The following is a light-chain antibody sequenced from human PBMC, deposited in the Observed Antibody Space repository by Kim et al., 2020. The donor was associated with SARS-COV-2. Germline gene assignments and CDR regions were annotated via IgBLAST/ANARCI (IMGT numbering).Light chain of an antibody. V-gene: IGLV3-19*01. CDR2: GKN. J-gene: IGLJ3*02. CDR1: SLRSYY. Sequence: SSELTQDPAVSVALGQTVRITCQGDSLRSYYASWYPQKPGQAAVLVIYGKNNRHSGIPDRFSASSSRNTASLTITGAQAEDEADYYCNSRDSSSNHRVFG. CDR3: NSRDSSSNHRV.